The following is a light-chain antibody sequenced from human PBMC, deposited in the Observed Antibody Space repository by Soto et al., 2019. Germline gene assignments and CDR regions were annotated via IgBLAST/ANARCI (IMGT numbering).Light chain of an antibody. CDR2: DAS. CDR3: QQYDNLPIT. CDR1: QDISNY. V-gene: IGKV1-33*01. J-gene: IGKJ5*01. Sequence: DIQMTQSPSSISASVADRVTITCQASQDISNYLNWYQQKPGKAPKLLIYDASNLETGVPSRFSGSGSGTDFTFTISSLQPEDIATYYCQQYDNLPITFGQGTRLEIK.